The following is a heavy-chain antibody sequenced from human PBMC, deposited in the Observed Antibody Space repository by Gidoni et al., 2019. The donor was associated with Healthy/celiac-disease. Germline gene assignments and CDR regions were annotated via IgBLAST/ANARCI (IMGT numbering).Heavy chain of an antibody. V-gene: IGHV1-2*06. CDR3: ARVFIVATRYYYYGMDV. CDR2: INPNSGGT. CDR1: GYTFTGYY. D-gene: IGHD5-12*01. J-gene: IGHJ6*02. Sequence: QVQLVQSGAAVKKPGASVQVSCKASGYTFTGYYMHWVRQAPGQGLEWMGRINPNSGGTNYAQKFQGRVTMTRDTSISTAYMELSRLRSDDTAVYYCARVFIVATRYYYYGMDVWGQGTTVTVSS.